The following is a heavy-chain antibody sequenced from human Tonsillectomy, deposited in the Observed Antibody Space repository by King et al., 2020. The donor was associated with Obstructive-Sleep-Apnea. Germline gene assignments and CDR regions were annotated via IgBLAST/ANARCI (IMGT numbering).Heavy chain of an antibody. V-gene: IGHV3-49*03. CDR1: GFTFGDYA. J-gene: IGHJ5*02. D-gene: IGHD1-1*01. CDR3: TRENWNRSFDP. Sequence: VQLVESGGGLVQPGRSLRLSCTASGFTFGDYAISWFRQAPGKGLEWVGFIRSKAYGGTTEYAASVKGRFTISRDHSESIAYLQMNSLKTEDTAVYYCTRENWNRSFDPWGQGTLVTVSS. CDR2: IRSKAYGGTT.